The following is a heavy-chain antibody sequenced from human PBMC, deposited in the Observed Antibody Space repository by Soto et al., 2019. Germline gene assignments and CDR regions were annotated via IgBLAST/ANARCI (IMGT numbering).Heavy chain of an antibody. CDR1: GFTFRSYG. J-gene: IGHJ3*02. Sequence: PGGSLRLSCAASGFTFRSYGMHWVRQAPGKGLEWVAVISYDGSNKYYTDSVKGRFTISRDNSKNTLYLQMNSLRAEDTAVYYCAKDSDNYYDSSGYYFIGAFDIWGQGTMVTVSS. D-gene: IGHD3-22*01. CDR2: ISYDGSNK. CDR3: AKDSDNYYDSSGYYFIGAFDI. V-gene: IGHV3-30*18.